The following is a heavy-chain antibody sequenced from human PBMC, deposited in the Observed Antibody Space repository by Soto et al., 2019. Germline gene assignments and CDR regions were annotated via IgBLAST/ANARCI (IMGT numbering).Heavy chain of an antibody. J-gene: IGHJ4*02. CDR1: GFSFITW. CDR2: INGDGSSL. D-gene: IGHD5-12*01. V-gene: IGHV3-74*01. Sequence: EVQLVESGGGVVQPGGSLRLSCAASGFSFITWMHWVRQAPGKGLVWLSRINGDGSSLSYEDSVKGRFTVSRDNAKNTLYLQINSLTAEDTAVYYCTRGASGYGNFDYWGQGVLLTVSS. CDR3: TRGASGYGNFDY.